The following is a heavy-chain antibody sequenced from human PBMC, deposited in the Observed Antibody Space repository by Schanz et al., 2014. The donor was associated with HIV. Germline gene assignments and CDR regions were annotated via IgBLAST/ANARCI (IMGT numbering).Heavy chain of an antibody. D-gene: IGHD4-4*01. CDR3: ARGWRENSFDY. Sequence: EVQLVESGGGLVQPGGTLRLSCATPGFTFRTFSMDWVRQAPGRGLEWLAYISPGGDTIYYAESVQGRFTISRDYAKSSLYLQMNSLRDDDTAVYYCARGWRENSFDYWGQGTLVTVSS. V-gene: IGHV3-48*02. J-gene: IGHJ4*02. CDR1: GFTFRTFS. CDR2: ISPGGDTI.